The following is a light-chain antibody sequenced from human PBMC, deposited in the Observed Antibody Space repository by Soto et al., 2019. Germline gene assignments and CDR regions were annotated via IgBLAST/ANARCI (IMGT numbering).Light chain of an antibody. Sequence: EVVLTQSPGTLSLSPGERATLSCRASETVTSDYLAWYQQKPGQAPRLLFYGASRRAAGIPDRFSGSGSGTDFTLIISRLEPEDFVVYYCHQYGTSPWTFGQGTTVDIK. V-gene: IGKV3-20*01. J-gene: IGKJ1*01. CDR3: HQYGTSPWT. CDR2: GAS. CDR1: ETVTSDY.